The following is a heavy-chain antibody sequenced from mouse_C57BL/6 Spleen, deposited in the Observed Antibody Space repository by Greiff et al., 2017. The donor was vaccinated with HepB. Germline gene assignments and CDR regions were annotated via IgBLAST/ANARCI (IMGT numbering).Heavy chain of an antibody. V-gene: IGHV1-69*01. D-gene: IGHD1-1*01. Sequence: QVQLQQSGAELVMPGASVKLSCKASGYTFTSYWMHWVKQRPGQGLEWIGEIDPSDSYTNYNQKFKGKSTLTVDKSSSTAYMQLSSLTSEASAVYYCARDGSSRYYFDYWGQGTTLTVSS. CDR2: IDPSDSYT. J-gene: IGHJ2*01. CDR1: GYTFTSYW. CDR3: ARDGSSRYYFDY.